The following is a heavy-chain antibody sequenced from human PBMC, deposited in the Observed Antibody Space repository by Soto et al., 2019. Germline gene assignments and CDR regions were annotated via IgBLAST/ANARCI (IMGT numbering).Heavy chain of an antibody. Sequence: ASVKVSCKASGYTFTGYYMHWVRQAPGQGLEWLGWINPNSGGTNYAPNFQGRVTMSWDTSISTAYMELSSLRSDDTAVYYCARDISLRRGYTDYWGQGTLVTVSS. CDR2: INPNSGGT. J-gene: IGHJ4*02. CDR3: ARDISLRRGYTDY. CDR1: GYTFTGYY. D-gene: IGHD5-12*01. V-gene: IGHV1-2*02.